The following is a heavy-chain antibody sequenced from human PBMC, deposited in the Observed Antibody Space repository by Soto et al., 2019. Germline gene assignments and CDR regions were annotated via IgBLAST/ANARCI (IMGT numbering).Heavy chain of an antibody. D-gene: IGHD6-19*01. J-gene: IGHJ3*02. V-gene: IGHV1-69*02. CDR1: GGTFSSYT. Sequence: QVQLVQSGAEVKKPGSSVKVSCKASGGTFSSYTISWVRQAPGQGLEWMGRIIPILGIANYAQKFQGRVTITADKSTSTAYMGLSSLRSEDTAVYYCASDFGEQWLLRGIVGAFDIWGQGTMVTVSS. CDR2: IIPILGIA. CDR3: ASDFGEQWLLRGIVGAFDI.